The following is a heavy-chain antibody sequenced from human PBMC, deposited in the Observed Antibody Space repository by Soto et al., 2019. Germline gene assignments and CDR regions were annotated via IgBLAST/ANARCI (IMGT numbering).Heavy chain of an antibody. Sequence: PGGSLRLSCAASGFTFSSYSMNWVRQAPGKGLEWVSSISSSSSYIYYADSVKGRFTISRDNAKNSLYLQMNSLRAEDTAVYYCAVAVSGNGGNWFDPWGQGTLVTVSS. V-gene: IGHV3-21*04. D-gene: IGHD6-19*01. J-gene: IGHJ5*02. CDR3: AVAVSGNGGNWFDP. CDR2: ISSSSSYI. CDR1: GFTFSSYS.